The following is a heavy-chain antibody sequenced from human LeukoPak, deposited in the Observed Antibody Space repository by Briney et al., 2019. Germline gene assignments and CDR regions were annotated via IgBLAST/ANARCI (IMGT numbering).Heavy chain of an antibody. CDR2: IKQDGSVK. J-gene: IGHJ4*02. D-gene: IGHD1-26*01. CDR1: GFSFSNYW. V-gene: IGHV3-7*01. CDR3: AKWDIYSGFYYIDS. Sequence: GGSLRLSCVAPGFSFSNYWMTWVRQIPGKGPEWVASIKQDGSVKYYADSVKGRFTISRDNAKNSLYLQMNSLRAEDTARYYCAKWDIYSGFYYIDSWGQGTLATVSS.